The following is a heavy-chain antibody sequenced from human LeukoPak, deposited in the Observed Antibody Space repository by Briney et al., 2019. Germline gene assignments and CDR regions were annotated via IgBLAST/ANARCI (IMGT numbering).Heavy chain of an antibody. J-gene: IGHJ3*01. CDR1: GFTFSTYT. CDR3: AKDRGGCANGVCYTLGAFDV. D-gene: IGHD2-8*01. Sequence: GGSLSLSCAASGFTFSTYTMSWVRQAPGKGLEWVLAISGGGASTYYADSVKGWFTISRDNSKNTLYLQMNSLRAEDTAIYDCAKDRGGCANGVCYTLGAFDVWGHGTMVTVSS. V-gene: IGHV3-23*01. CDR2: ISGGGAST.